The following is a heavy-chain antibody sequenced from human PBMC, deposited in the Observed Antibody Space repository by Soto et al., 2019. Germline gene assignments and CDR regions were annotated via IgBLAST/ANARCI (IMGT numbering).Heavy chain of an antibody. J-gene: IGHJ4*02. V-gene: IGHV2-5*02. CDR1: GFSLTTDRVG. D-gene: IGHD1-26*01. CDR2: IYWDDSK. CDR3: AHAYGGRSLY. Sequence: QITLKESGPTLVKPTQTLTLTCTFSGFSLTTDRVGGGWISQPPGEALEWLAVIYWDDSKTYRPSLESKLTITEDTSKNQVAHTMTNVDSLDTATYYCAHAYGGRSLYGGQGTLVTVSS.